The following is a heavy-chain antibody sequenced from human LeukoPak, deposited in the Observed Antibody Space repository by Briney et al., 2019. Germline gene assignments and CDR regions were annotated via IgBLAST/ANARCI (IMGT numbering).Heavy chain of an antibody. CDR2: INPNSGGT. D-gene: IGHD1-26*01. Sequence: GASVKVSCKASGYTFTGYYMHWVRQAPGQGLEWMGWINPNSGGTNYAQKFQGRVTMTRDTSISTAYMELSRLRSDDTAVYYCARDLSIVGATLEGGNYFDYWGQGTLVTVSS. V-gene: IGHV1-2*02. J-gene: IGHJ4*02. CDR3: ARDLSIVGATLEGGNYFDY. CDR1: GYTFTGYY.